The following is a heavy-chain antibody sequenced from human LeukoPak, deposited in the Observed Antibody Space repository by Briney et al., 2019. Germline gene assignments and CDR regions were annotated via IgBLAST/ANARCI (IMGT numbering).Heavy chain of an antibody. CDR2: ISGSGGST. J-gene: IGHJ5*02. CDR1: GFTFSSYA. Sequence: SGGSLRLSCAAFGFTFSSYAMNWVRQAPGKGLEWVSGISGSGGSTYYADSVKGRFTISRDNSKNTLSLQMNSLRADDTALYYCAKGSGINHYNWFDPWGQGTLVTVSS. V-gene: IGHV3-23*01. CDR3: AKGSGINHYNWFDP. D-gene: IGHD6-13*01.